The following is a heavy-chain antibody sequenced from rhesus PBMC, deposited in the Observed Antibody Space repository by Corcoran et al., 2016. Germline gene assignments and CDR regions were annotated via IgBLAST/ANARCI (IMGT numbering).Heavy chain of an antibody. J-gene: IGHJ4*01. CDR1: GGSISSRNW. D-gene: IGHD4-29*01. CDR3: ATYATVADRSFDY. Sequence: QVQLQESGPGLVKPSETLSLTCAVSGGSISSRNWGSWIREPPGKGLEWIGYIGGSSSTANSNPSLKSRVTISKHTSNNQFSLNLNSVTAADTALYYCATYATVADRSFDYWGQGVLVTVSS. V-gene: IGHV4-65*02. CDR2: IGGSSSTA.